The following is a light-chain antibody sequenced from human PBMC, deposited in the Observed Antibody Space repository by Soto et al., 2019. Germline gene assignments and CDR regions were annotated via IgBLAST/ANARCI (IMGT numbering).Light chain of an antibody. Sequence: EIQLTQSSSFVSASVGDRVTITCWASQAISSHLAWYQQKPGKVPRLLISAASTLQSGVPSRFSGSGAGTEFSLTISGLQPEDFATYYCQPFNSYPITFGQGTRLEIK. CDR3: QPFNSYPIT. CDR1: QAISSH. V-gene: IGKV1-9*01. CDR2: AAS. J-gene: IGKJ5*01.